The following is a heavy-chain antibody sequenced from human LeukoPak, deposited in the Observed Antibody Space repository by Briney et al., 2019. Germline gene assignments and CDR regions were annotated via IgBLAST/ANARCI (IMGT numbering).Heavy chain of an antibody. CDR2: IYYSGST. J-gene: IGHJ4*02. V-gene: IGHV4-34*01. D-gene: IGHD3-22*01. CDR1: GGSFSGYF. Sequence: SETLSLTCAVYGGSFSGYFWNWIRQPPGKGLEWIGSIYYSGSTYYNPSLKSRVTISVDTSKNQFSLKLSSVTAADTAVYYCARQRTASYYDSSGYPYFDYWGQGTLVTVSS. CDR3: ARQRTASYYDSSGYPYFDY.